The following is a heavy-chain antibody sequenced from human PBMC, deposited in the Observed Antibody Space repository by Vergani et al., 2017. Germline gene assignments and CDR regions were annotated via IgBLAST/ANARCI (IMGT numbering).Heavy chain of an antibody. CDR2: ISYDGRNK. CDR3: ARDLQVATDAFDI. CDR1: RFTFSNYA. J-gene: IGHJ3*02. D-gene: IGHD2-15*01. Sequence: QVQLVESGGGVVQSGRSLRLSCAASRFTFSNYAMHWVRQAPGKGLEWVAVISYDGRNKYYADSVKGRFTISRDNSKNTLYLQMNSLRAEDTAVYYCARDLQVATDAFDIWGQGTMVTVSS. V-gene: IGHV3-30*04.